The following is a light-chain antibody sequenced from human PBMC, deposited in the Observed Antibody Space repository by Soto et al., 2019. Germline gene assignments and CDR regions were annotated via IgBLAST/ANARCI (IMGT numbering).Light chain of an antibody. CDR2: DDR. V-gene: IGLV3-21*02. CDR3: QVWDSSSDDWV. J-gene: IGLJ3*02. CDR1: NIRSKS. Sequence: SYELTQPPSVSVAPGQTASIPCGGTNIRSKSVHWYQQKQGQAPVVVVYDDRDRPPGIPERSSGSNSGNTATLTISRVEAGDEAEYYCQVWDSSSDDWVFGGGTKLTVL.